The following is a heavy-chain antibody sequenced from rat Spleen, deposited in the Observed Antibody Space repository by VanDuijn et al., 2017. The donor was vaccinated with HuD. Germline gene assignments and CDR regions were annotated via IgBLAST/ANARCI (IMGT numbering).Heavy chain of an antibody. D-gene: IGHD4-4*01. V-gene: IGHV3-1*01. Sequence: EVQLQESGPGLVKPSQSLSLTCSVTGYSITSNYWGWIRKFPGNKMEWIGHISYSGSTSYNPSLKSRISITRDTSKNQFFLQLNSVTTEDTATYDCARWVSNSGPFDYWGQGVMVTVSS. CDR3: ARWVSNSGPFDY. CDR1: GYSITSNY. CDR2: ISYSGST. J-gene: IGHJ2*01.